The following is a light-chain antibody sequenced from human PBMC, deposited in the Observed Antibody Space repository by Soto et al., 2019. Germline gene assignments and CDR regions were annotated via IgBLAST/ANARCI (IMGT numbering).Light chain of an antibody. J-gene: IGKJ1*01. CDR3: QQYGTSPRT. CDR1: QSVSSN. Sequence: EIVMTQSPAPLSVSPGARATLSCRASQSVSSNLAWYQQKPGQAPRLLIYGASTRATGIPARFSGSASGTDFTLTISRLEPEDFAVYYCQQYGTSPRTFGQGTKVDIK. CDR2: GAS. V-gene: IGKV3-15*01.